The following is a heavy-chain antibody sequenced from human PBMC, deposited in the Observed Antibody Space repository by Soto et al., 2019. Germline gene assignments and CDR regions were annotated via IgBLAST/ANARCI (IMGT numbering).Heavy chain of an antibody. D-gene: IGHD2-8*02. CDR3: ARGYCTATICDPWFDP. V-gene: IGHV5-51*01. J-gene: IGHJ5*02. CDR1: GYAFSSYW. Sequence: GESLKISCQGSGYAFSSYWIDWVRQMPGKGLEWMGITYPGDSDTRYSPSFQGQVTISVDKSITTAYLQWSSLKASDTAMYYCARGYCTATICDPWFDPWGQGTLVTVSS. CDR2: TYPGDSDT.